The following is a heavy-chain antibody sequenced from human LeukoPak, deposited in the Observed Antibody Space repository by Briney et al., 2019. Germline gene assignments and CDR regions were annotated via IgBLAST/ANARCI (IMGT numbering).Heavy chain of an antibody. V-gene: IGHV3-64*01. Sequence: GGSLRLSCAASGFTFSSYAMHWVRQAPGKGLEYVSAISSNGGSTYYANSVKGRFTISRDNSKNTLYLQMGSLRAEDMAVYYCARAMDYDSSGYAMGYWGQGTLVTVSS. CDR1: GFTFSSYA. D-gene: IGHD3-22*01. CDR2: ISSNGGST. CDR3: ARAMDYDSSGYAMGY. J-gene: IGHJ4*02.